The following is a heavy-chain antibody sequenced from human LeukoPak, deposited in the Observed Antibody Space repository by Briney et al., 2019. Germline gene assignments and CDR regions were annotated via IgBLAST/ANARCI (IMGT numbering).Heavy chain of an antibody. J-gene: IGHJ4*02. V-gene: IGHV3-30*02. Sequence: GGSLRLSCAASGFTFRSYGMHWVRQAPGKGLEWVAFIRYDGSNKYYADSVKGRFTSSRDNSKNTLYLQMNSLRAEDTAVYYCAKDWDGYNLYWGQGTLVTVSS. D-gene: IGHD5-24*01. CDR3: AKDWDGYNLY. CDR1: GFTFRSYG. CDR2: IRYDGSNK.